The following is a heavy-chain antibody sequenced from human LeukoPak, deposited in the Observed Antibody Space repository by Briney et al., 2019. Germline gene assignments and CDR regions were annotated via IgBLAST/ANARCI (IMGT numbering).Heavy chain of an antibody. D-gene: IGHD3-10*01. J-gene: IGHJ5*02. CDR1: GGSISSSSYY. CDR3: ARDLTRVRGVIT. V-gene: IGHV4-39*02. CDR2: IYYSGST. Sequence: SETLSLTCTVSGGSISSSSYYWGWIRQPPGKGLEWIGSIYYSGSTYYNPSLKSRVTISVDTSKNQFSLKLSSVTAADTAVYYCARDLTRVRGVITWGQGTLVTVSS.